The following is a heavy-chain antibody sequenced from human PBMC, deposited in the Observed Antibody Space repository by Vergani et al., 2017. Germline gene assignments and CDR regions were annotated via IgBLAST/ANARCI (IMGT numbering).Heavy chain of an antibody. CDR1: GFSFRNAW. D-gene: IGHD2-21*01. CDR2: IKSTFDRGTT. Sequence: VQLVESGGGVVQPGESLRLSCVASGFSFRNAWMNWVRRTPGKGLEWVGRIKSTFDRGTTDYPAAVKGRFTISRDDSKNTLFLQMNGLKTEDIGVYYCTTDPRYCGDGSCYWLRDHHYYGMDVWGQGTTVTVSS. CDR3: TTDPRYCGDGSCYWLRDHHYYGMDV. J-gene: IGHJ6*02. V-gene: IGHV3-15*07.